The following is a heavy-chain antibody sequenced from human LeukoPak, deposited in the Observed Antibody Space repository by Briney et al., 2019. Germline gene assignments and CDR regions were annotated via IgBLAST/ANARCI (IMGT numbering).Heavy chain of an antibody. CDR2: INPNSGGT. CDR1: GYTFTGYY. D-gene: IGHD3-22*01. Sequence: ASVKVSCKASGYTFTGYYMHWVRQAPGQGLEWMGWINPNSGGTNYAQKFQGRVTMTRDTSISTAYMELSRLRSDDTAVYYCASGADDYDSSGYAYYYYYMDVWGKGTTVTVPS. V-gene: IGHV1-2*02. J-gene: IGHJ6*03. CDR3: ASGADDYDSSGYAYYYYYMDV.